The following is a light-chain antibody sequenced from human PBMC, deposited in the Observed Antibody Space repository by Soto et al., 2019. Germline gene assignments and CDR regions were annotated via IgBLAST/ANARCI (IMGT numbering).Light chain of an antibody. CDR3: QQYDSSPWT. V-gene: IGKV3-20*01. J-gene: IGKJ1*01. CDR2: GAS. CDR1: QSVSSSF. Sequence: EIVLTQSPGTLSLSPGERATLSCRASQSVSSSFLAWYQQKPGQAPRLLIYGASSRATGIPDRFSGSGYGTDFSLTISRLEPQAFAVYYCQQYDSSPWTFGQGTKVEIK.